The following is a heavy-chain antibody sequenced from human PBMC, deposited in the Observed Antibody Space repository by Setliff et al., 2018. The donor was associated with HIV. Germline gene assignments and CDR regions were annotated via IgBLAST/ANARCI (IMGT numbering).Heavy chain of an antibody. CDR3: ARDMNYYGSGSYYRNWFDP. D-gene: IGHD3-10*01. J-gene: IGHJ5*02. Sequence: LRLSCAASGFTFSSYSMNWVRQAPGKGLEWVSSISSSSSYIYYADSVKGRFTISRDNAKNSLYLQMNSLRAEDTAVYYCARDMNYYGSGSYYRNWFDPWVQGTLVTVSS. CDR1: GFTFSSYS. V-gene: IGHV3-21*01. CDR2: ISSSSSYI.